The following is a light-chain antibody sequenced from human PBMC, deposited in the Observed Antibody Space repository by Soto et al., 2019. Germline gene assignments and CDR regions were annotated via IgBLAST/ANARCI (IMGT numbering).Light chain of an antibody. CDR3: CSYAGSYWV. CDR2: DVS. Sequence: QSALTQPRSVSVSPGQSVTISCTGTSSDVGGYSYVSWYQQHPGKAPKLMIYDVSKRPSGVPDRFSGSKSGNTASLTISGLQAEDEADYYCCSYAGSYWVFGTGTKVTV. CDR1: SSDVGGYSY. V-gene: IGLV2-11*01. J-gene: IGLJ1*01.